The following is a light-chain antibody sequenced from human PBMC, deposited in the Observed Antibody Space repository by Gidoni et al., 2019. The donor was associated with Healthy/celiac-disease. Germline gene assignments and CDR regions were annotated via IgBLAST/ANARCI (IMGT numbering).Light chain of an antibody. Sequence: DIQMTQSPSSLSASVGDRVTITCRARQGISNYLAWYQQRPGNVPKLLIHATSTLQSGVPSRFSGSGSGTDFTLTISSLQPEDVATYYCQKYNSAPLTFGGGTKVEIK. J-gene: IGKJ4*01. V-gene: IGKV1-27*01. CDR1: QGISNY. CDR2: ATS. CDR3: QKYNSAPLT.